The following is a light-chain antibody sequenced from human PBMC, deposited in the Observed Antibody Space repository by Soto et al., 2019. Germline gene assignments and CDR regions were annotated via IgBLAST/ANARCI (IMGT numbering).Light chain of an antibody. Sequence: QLVLTQSPSASASLGASVNLTCTLTGGHSTYSIGWHQQQPQRGPRFLMRLNSDGSHSKGDGIPDRFSGSSSGAERFLTISSLQSEDEADYYCQTWGRGIVVVGGGTKLTVL. CDR1: GGHSTYS. CDR2: LNSDGSH. V-gene: IGLV4-69*02. CDR3: QTWGRGIVV. J-gene: IGLJ2*01.